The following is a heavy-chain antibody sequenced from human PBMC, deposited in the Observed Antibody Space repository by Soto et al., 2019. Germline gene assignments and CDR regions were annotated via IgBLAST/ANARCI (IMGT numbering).Heavy chain of an antibody. CDR1: GYTLTELS. V-gene: IGHV1-24*01. Sequence: GASVKVSCKVSGYTLTELSMHWVRQAPGKGLEWMGGFDPEDGETIYAQKFQGRVTMTEDTSTDTAYVELSSLRSEDTAVYYCATIAAPEYYYGMDVWGQGTTVTVSS. CDR3: ATIAAPEYYYGMDV. D-gene: IGHD6-25*01. CDR2: FDPEDGET. J-gene: IGHJ6*02.